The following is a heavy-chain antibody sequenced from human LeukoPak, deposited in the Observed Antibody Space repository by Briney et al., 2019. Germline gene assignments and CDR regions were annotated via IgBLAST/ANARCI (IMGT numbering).Heavy chain of an antibody. CDR2: TNTDGSST. CDR3: YRANVDH. CDR1: VYIFSICW. Sequence: GGSLRLSCTPCVYIFSICWVLCLRQAPGKGLVWVSGTNTDGSSTMYADSVKGRFTIARDNAKNTLYLQMNSMRAEDTSVYYCYRANVDHWGQGTLVTVSS. J-gene: IGHJ4*02. V-gene: IGHV3-74*03.